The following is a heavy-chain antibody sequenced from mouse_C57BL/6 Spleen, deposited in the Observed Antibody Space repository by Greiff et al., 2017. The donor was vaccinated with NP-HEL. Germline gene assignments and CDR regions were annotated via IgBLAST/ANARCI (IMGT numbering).Heavy chain of an antibody. CDR3: ARDYYDYDVRFAY. D-gene: IGHD2-4*01. Sequence: VQLQQSGAELVRPGTSVKVSCKASGYAFTNYLIEWVKQRPGQGLEWIGVINPGSGGTNYNEKFKGKATLTADKSSSTAYMQLSSLTSEDSAVYFCARDYYDYDVRFAYLGQGTLVTVSA. CDR1: GYAFTNYL. CDR2: INPGSGGT. V-gene: IGHV1-54*01. J-gene: IGHJ3*01.